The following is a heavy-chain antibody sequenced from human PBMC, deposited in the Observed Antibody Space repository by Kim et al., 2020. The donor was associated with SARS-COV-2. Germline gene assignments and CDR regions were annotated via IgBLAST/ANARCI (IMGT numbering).Heavy chain of an antibody. J-gene: IGHJ6*01. V-gene: IGHV4-34*01. CDR2: INHSGST. D-gene: IGHD6-19*01. Sequence: SETLSLTCAVYGGSFSGYYWSWIRQPPGKGLEWVWVINHSGSTNYNPSLKLRVTISVYTSTNQFPLTLSPVTVAATAASFCSRAGRQCLVRPIFYSFYY. CDR3: SRAGRQCLVRPIFYSFYY. CDR1: GGSFSGYY.